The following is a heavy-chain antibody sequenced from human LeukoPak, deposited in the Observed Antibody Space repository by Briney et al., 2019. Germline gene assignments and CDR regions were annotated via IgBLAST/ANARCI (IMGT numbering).Heavy chain of an antibody. Sequence: PGGSLRLSWAASGFTFSNYWMSWVRQAPGKGLEWVANINPGGTEKTCVGSMKGRCTISRDNTKNSGHLQMTSLRVEDTAVYYGARGHYGMDVWGQGTSVTVSS. J-gene: IGHJ6*02. V-gene: IGHV3-7*01. CDR3: ARGHYGMDV. CDR1: GFTFSNYW. CDR2: INPGGTEK.